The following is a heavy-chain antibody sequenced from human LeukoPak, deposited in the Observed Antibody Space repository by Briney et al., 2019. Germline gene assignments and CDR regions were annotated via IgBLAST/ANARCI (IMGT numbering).Heavy chain of an antibody. CDR1: GGSISDY. V-gene: IGHV4-4*09. CDR2: IYRGGTI. D-gene: IGHD6-13*01. Sequence: NPSETLSLTCSVSGGSISDYWSWIRQPPGKGLEWIGYIYRGGTINYNPSVKSRVTMSLDTSKNQISLMLNSVTAADTAIYYCAGHWLEAAKTYSYWFDPWGQGTLVTVSS. CDR3: AGHWLEAAKTYSYWFDP. J-gene: IGHJ5*02.